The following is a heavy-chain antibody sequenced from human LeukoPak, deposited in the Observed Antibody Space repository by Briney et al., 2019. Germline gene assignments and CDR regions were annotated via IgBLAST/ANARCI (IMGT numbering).Heavy chain of an antibody. J-gene: IGHJ4*02. V-gene: IGHV4-61*01. CDR1: GGSVTSNSYY. CDR2: IYYSGST. D-gene: IGHD2-2*02. CDR3: ARAYCSSTSCYNLFDY. Sequence: SETLSLTCSVSGGSVTSNSYYWTWIRQPPGKGLECIGSIYYSGSTDYNPSLKSRVTISVDTAKNQFSLKLSSVTAADTAVYYCARAYCSSTSCYNLFDYWGQGTLVTVSS.